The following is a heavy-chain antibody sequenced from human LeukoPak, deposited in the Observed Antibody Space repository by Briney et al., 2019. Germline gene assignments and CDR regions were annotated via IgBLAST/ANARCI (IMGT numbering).Heavy chain of an antibody. Sequence: GGSLRLSCAASGFTFSSYAMSWVRQAPGKGLEWVSAISGSGGSTYYADSVKGRFTISRDNSKNTLNLQMNSLRAEDTAVYYCASSTLYSGSYATDYWGQGTLVTVSS. CDR3: ASSTLYSGSYATDY. CDR1: GFTFSSYA. V-gene: IGHV3-23*01. D-gene: IGHD1-26*01. J-gene: IGHJ4*02. CDR2: ISGSGGST.